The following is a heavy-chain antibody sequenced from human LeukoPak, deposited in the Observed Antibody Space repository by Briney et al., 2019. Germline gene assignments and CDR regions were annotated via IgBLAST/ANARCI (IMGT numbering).Heavy chain of an antibody. CDR2: ISSSGSTI. J-gene: IGHJ4*02. V-gene: IGHV3-11*01. D-gene: IGHD1-26*01. CDR1: GFTFSDYY. Sequence: GGSLRLSCAASGFTFSDYYMSWIRQAPGKGLEWVSYISSSGSTIYYADSVKGRFTISRDNAKNSLYLQMNSLRAEDTAVYYCAKDLFPWPWGLVGATLEPNWGQGTLVTVSS. CDR3: AKDLFPWPWGLVGATLEPN.